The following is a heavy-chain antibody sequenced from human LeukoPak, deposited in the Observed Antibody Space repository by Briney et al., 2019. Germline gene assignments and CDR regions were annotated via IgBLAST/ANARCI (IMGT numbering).Heavy chain of an antibody. V-gene: IGHV5-51*01. CDR2: IYPGDSDT. CDR3: ARLTPGVGATAEY. D-gene: IGHD1-26*01. J-gene: IGHJ4*02. Sequence: GESLKISCKGFGYSFVSYWIGWVRQMPGKGLEWMGIIYPGDSDTRYSPSFQGQVTISADKSISTASLQWRSLKASDTATYYCARLTPGVGATAEYWGQGTPVTVSS. CDR1: GYSFVSYW.